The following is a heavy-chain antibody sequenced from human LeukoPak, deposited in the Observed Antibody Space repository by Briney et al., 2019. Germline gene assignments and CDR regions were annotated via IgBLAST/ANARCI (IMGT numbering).Heavy chain of an antibody. CDR1: GGSLTADF. Sequence: SETLSLTCAVYGGSLTADFWSWIRQPPGKGLEWIGYIYYSGSTNYNPSLKSRVTISVDTSKNQFSLKLSSVTAADTAVYYCPRHASPPQWLYPYYFDYWGQGTLVTVSS. CDR2: IYYSGST. V-gene: IGHV4-59*08. D-gene: IGHD6-19*01. J-gene: IGHJ4*02. CDR3: PRHASPPQWLYPYYFDY.